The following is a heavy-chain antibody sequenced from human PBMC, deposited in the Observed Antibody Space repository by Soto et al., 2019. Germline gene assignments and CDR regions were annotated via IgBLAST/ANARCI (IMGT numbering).Heavy chain of an antibody. CDR3: ALALGPTTGLDY. CDR2: IFNSGTT. CDR1: VASPSIHYP. J-gene: IGHJ4*02. D-gene: IGHD1-26*01. V-gene: IGHV4-31*02. Sequence: QFQLQGSGPGLLNPSQTLSLPCSVSVASPSIHYPWPGIPQPPGKGLEWMGYIFNSGTTFYNPSLTSRLSISMDTSGNHFSLELRSVTAADTAVYYCALALGPTTGLDYWGQGTLVTVSS.